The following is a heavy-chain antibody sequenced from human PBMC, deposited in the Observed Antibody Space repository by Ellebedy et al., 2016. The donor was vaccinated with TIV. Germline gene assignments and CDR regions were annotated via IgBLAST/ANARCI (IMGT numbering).Heavy chain of an antibody. D-gene: IGHD3-22*01. J-gene: IGHJ4*02. V-gene: IGHV3-30-3*01. CDR1: GFTFSTYT. CDR3: ARETYYYDSSGYHGFDY. Sequence: GESLKISCAASGFTFSTYTMHWVRQAPGKGLEWVAVISYDGANKYYADSVKGRFTISRDNSKNTLSLQMNSLRAEDTAVYYCARETYYYDSSGYHGFDYWGQGTLVIVSS. CDR2: ISYDGANK.